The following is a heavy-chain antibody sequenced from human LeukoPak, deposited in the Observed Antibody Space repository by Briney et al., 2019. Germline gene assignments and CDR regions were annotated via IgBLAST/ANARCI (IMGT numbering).Heavy chain of an antibody. CDR3: ATNILVRDIINWFDP. J-gene: IGHJ5*02. CDR1: GYSFADYY. V-gene: IGHV1-2*02. Sequence: APVKVSCKASGYSFADYYMHWVRQAPGQGLEWMGWIKPNSGDTRSAQKFQGRVIMTRDTSTGTAYMELSSLRYDDTAVYYCATNILVRDIINWFDPWGQGTLVTVSS. CDR2: IKPNSGDT. D-gene: IGHD3-10*01.